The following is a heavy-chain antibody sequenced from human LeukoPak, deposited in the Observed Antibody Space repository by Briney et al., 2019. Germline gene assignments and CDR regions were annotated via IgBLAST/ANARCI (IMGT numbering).Heavy chain of an antibody. D-gene: IGHD2/OR15-2a*01. V-gene: IGHV1-18*01. Sequence: ASVKVSCKASGYTFTAYCISWVRQAPGQGLEWMGWISGYNGDTKYAQRFEGRVTMTTDTSTTTAFMDLRSLRSDDTAVYFCATSTGGYPGLYFWGQGTLVSVSS. J-gene: IGHJ4*02. CDR3: ATSTGGYPGLYF. CDR2: ISGYNGDT. CDR1: GYTFTAYC.